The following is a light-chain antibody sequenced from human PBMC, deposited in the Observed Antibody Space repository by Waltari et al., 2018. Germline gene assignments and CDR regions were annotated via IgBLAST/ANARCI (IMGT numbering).Light chain of an antibody. CDR2: ATS. J-gene: IGKJ2*01. CDR1: QTVSSSF. V-gene: IGKV3-20*01. CDR3: QHSNGPPMYT. Sequence: EIVLTQSPGTLSLSPGERATLSCRASQTVSSSFLAWYQQKPGQAPRLLIYATSSRATGIPDRFSGSGSGTDFTLTISRLEPEDFAVYYCQHSNGPPMYTFGQGTKLEIK.